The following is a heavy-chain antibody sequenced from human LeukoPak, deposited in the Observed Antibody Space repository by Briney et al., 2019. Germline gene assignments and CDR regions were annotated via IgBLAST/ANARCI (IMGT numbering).Heavy chain of an antibody. CDR3: ARHRGITMVRGVIDYFDY. D-gene: IGHD3-10*01. J-gene: IGHJ4*02. CDR2: IYHSGST. CDR1: GYSISSGYY. V-gene: IGHV4-38-2*01. Sequence: SETLSLTCAVSGYSISSGYYGGWIRQPPGKGLEWIGSIYHSGSTYYNPSLKSRVTISVDTSKNQFSLKLSSVTAADTAVYYCARHRGITMVRGVIDYFDYWGQGTLVTVSS.